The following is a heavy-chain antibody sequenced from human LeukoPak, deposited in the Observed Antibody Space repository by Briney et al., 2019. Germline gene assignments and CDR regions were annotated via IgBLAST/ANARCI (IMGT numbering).Heavy chain of an antibody. Sequence: SVKVSCKASGGTFSSYAISWVRQAPGQGLEWMGGIIPIFGTANYAQKFQGRVTMTRNTSISTAYMELSSLRSEDTAVYYCARDPGQKGLWVSWGQGTLVTVSS. CDR2: IIPIFGTA. J-gene: IGHJ4*02. CDR3: ARDPGQKGLWVS. D-gene: IGHD3-16*01. V-gene: IGHV1-69*05. CDR1: GGTFSSYA.